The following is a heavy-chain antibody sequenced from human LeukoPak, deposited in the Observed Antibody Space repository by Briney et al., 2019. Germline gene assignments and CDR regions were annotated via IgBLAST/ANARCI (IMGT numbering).Heavy chain of an antibody. D-gene: IGHD4-11*01. Sequence: PGGSLRLSCAASGFTFSSYAMSWVRQAPGKGLEWVSAISGSGGSTYYADSVKGRFTTSRDNSKNTLYLQMNSLRAEDTAVYYCAKLDDYSEYFQHWGQGTLVTVSS. CDR3: AKLDDYSEYFQH. V-gene: IGHV3-23*01. CDR2: ISGSGGST. CDR1: GFTFSSYA. J-gene: IGHJ1*01.